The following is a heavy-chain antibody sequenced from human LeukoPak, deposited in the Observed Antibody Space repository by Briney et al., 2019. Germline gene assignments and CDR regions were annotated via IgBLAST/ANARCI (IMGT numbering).Heavy chain of an antibody. V-gene: IGHV3-74*01. CDR1: GFTFSSYW. CDR2: INSDGSST. Sequence: PGGSLRLSCAASGFTFSSYWMHWVRHAPGKGLVWVSRINSDGSSTSYADSVKGRFTISRDNAKNTLYLQMNSLRAEDTAVYYRARDKGDYYDSSGYSVDYWGQGTLVTVSS. D-gene: IGHD3-22*01. J-gene: IGHJ4*02. CDR3: ARDKGDYYDSSGYSVDY.